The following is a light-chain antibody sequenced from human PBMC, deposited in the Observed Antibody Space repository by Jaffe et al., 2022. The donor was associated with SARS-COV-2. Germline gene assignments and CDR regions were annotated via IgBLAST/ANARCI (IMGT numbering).Light chain of an antibody. J-gene: IGKJ2*01. CDR2: GAS. CDR3: TQTYSSPLYT. Sequence: DIQMTQSPSSLSASVGDRVTITCRASQTISTYLNWYQQKPGEAPRLLIYGASNLQSAVPSRFSGSGSGTDFTLTISSLQPEDFAIYFCTQTYSSPLYTFGQGTKLEIK. CDR1: QTISTY. V-gene: IGKV1-39*01.